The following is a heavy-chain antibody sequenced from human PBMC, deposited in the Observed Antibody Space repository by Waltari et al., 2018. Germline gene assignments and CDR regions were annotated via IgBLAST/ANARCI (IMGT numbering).Heavy chain of an antibody. V-gene: IGHV4-34*01. D-gene: IGHD6-6*01. CDR2: INHSGST. J-gene: IGHJ4*02. CDR1: GGSFSGYY. CDR3: ARVLEYSSSSTPFDY. Sequence: QVQLQQWGAGLLKPSETLSLTCAVYGGSFSGYYWSWIRQPPGKGLEWIGEINHSGSTNYNPSLKSRVTISVDTSKNQFSLKLSSVTAADTAVYYCARVLEYSSSSTPFDYWGQGTLVTVSS.